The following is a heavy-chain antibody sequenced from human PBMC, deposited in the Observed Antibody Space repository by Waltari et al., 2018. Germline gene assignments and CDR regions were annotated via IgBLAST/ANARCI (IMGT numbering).Heavy chain of an antibody. CDR1: GGSISRYY. J-gene: IGHJ6*03. V-gene: IGHV4-59*01. CDR2: IYYSGST. D-gene: IGHD6-13*01. CDR3: ARDRGYRVWDYYYYMDV. Sequence: QVQLQESGPGLVKPSETLSLTCTVSGGSISRYYWSWIRQPPGKGLEWIGYIYYSGSTNYNPSLKSRVTISVDTSKNQFSLKLSSVTAADTAVYYCARDRGYRVWDYYYYMDVWGKGTTVTVSS.